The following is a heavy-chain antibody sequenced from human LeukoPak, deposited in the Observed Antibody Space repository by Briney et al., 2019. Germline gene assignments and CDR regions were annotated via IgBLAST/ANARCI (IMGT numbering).Heavy chain of an antibody. Sequence: ASVKVSCKASGYTFTGYYMHWVRQAPGQGLEWMGWINPNSGGTNYAQKFQGRVTMTRDTSASTAYMELSSLTSQDTAVYYCARVKGNGWFFDYWGQGTLVTVSS. D-gene: IGHD6-19*01. J-gene: IGHJ4*02. CDR1: GYTFTGYY. CDR2: INPNSGGT. V-gene: IGHV1-2*02. CDR3: ARVKGNGWFFDY.